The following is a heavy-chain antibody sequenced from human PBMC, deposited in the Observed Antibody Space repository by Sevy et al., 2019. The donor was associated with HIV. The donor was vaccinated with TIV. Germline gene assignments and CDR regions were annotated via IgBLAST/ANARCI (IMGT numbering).Heavy chain of an antibody. D-gene: IGHD3-22*01. J-gene: IGHJ4*02. V-gene: IGHV3-23*01. CDR3: AKDLYCDTSLFDY. CDR1: GFTFSIYA. Sequence: GGSLRLSCAASGFTFSIYAMSWVRQAPGKGLEWVSGISGSYNSTYYADSVKGRFTISRDNSKNTLYLQMNSLRAEDTAVYYCAKDLYCDTSLFDYWGQGTLVTVSS. CDR2: ISGSYNST.